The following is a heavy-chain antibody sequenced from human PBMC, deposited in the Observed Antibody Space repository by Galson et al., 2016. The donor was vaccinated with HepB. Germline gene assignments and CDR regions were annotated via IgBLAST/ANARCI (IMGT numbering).Heavy chain of an antibody. CDR2: ISSSGITI. CDR3: ARPAAATTRLFFYFYP. CDR1: GFTFRSYE. V-gene: IGHV3-48*03. D-gene: IGHD6-13*01. Sequence: SLRLSCAASGFTFRSYEMNWVRQAPGKGLEWVSYISSSGITINDADSVKGRFTISRDDSKNTLSLQMDNLRAEDTAVYYCARPAAATTRLFFYFYPWGQGTLVTVSS. J-gene: IGHJ5*02.